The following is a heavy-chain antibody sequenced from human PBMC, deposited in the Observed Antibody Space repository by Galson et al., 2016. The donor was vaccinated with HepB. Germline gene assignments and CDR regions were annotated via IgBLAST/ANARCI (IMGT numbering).Heavy chain of an antibody. CDR1: GLTFSDSF. D-gene: IGHD2-8*02. CDR3: IRQYCTDIPCELPDY. J-gene: IGHJ4*02. Sequence: SLRLSCAASGLTFSDSFIHWVRQASGKGLEWAGHIRSKTKNYATAYAASVKGRFTISRDDSRRTAYLQMNSLKTEDTAMYYSIRQYCTDIPCELPDYWGPGTLVTVSS. CDR2: IRSKTKNYAT. V-gene: IGHV3-73*01.